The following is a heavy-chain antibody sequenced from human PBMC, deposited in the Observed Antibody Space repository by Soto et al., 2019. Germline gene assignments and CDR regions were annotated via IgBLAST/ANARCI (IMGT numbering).Heavy chain of an antibody. CDR3: AKDPRGPYY. CDR2: ISGSGGDT. V-gene: IGHV3-23*01. D-gene: IGHD3-10*01. J-gene: IGHJ4*02. CDR1: GFTFSSYA. Sequence: GGSLRLSCAASGFTFSSYAMSWVRQAPGEGLAWVSGISGSGGDTYYADSVKGRFTISRDNPKNTLYLQMNTLRAEDTAIYYCAKDPRGPYYWGQGTLVTVSS.